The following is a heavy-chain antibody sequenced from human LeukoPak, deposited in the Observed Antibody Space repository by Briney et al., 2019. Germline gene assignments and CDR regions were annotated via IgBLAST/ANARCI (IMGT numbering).Heavy chain of an antibody. CDR2: LHPSDSAT. CDR1: GYRFTNSW. Sequence: KPGEPLKISCQGSGYRFTNSWIAWAGQMHGRGLEGMVILHPSDSATRFSPSFQGPVTISADKSISPAYLQWSRLKASDSGMCYCGRAWNFDYWGQGTLVTVSS. D-gene: IGHD1-1*01. J-gene: IGHJ4*02. V-gene: IGHV5-51*01. CDR3: GRAWNFDY.